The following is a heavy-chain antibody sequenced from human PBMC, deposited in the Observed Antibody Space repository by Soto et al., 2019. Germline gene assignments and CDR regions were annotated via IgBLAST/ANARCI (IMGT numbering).Heavy chain of an antibody. CDR3: ARGDGNTAFGY. CDR1: GVSINCDNCC. J-gene: IGHJ4*02. CDR2: FHYSGTT. V-gene: IGHV4-30-4*01. D-gene: IGHD4-17*01. Sequence: PSETLSLTCTVSGVSINCDNCCWTWIRQPPGKGLEWIGCFHYSGTTYQIPSLKRRLTISRDTSGNQFSLKLTSVTAADTAVDYCARGDGNTAFGYWGQGTQVTVSS.